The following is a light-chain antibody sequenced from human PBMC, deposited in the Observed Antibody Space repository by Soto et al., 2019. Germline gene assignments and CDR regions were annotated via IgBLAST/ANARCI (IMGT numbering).Light chain of an antibody. CDR1: SSDVGGYNF. J-gene: IGLJ2*01. CDR2: EVS. Sequence: QSVLTQPPSASGSPGQSVSMSCTGTSSDVGGYNFVSWYQQHPGKAPKVLIYEVSQRPSGVPDRFSGSKSGNTASLTVSGLQAEDEADYSCSSYAGSDNAVVFGGGTSSPS. V-gene: IGLV2-8*01. CDR3: SSYAGSDNAVV.